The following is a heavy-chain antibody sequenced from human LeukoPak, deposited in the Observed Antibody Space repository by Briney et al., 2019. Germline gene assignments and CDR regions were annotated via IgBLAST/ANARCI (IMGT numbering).Heavy chain of an antibody. CDR3: ARDTGYLGSNYGMDV. J-gene: IGHJ6*02. CDR1: GGSISSGDYY. D-gene: IGHD3-22*01. CDR2: IFYSGST. V-gene: IGHV4-61*08. Sequence: SETLSLTCTVSGGSISSGDYYWSWIRQPPGKGLEWIGYIFYSGSTNSNPSLKSRVTISVDTSKNQFSLNLSSVTAADTAIYYCARDTGYLGSNYGMDVWGQGTTVTVSS.